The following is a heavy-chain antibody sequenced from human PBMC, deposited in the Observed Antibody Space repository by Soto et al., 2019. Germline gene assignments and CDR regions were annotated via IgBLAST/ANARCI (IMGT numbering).Heavy chain of an antibody. J-gene: IGHJ5*02. V-gene: IGHV4-31*03. Sequence: QVQLQESGPGLVKPSQTLSLTCTVSGGSISSGGYYWNWIRQHPGKGLEWIGYIYYIGSTYYNPSLKRRVTISLDTSTNQFALKLSSVTAADTAVYYCARSVFPWGQGTLVTVSS. CDR3: ARSVFP. CDR2: IYYIGST. CDR1: GGSISSGGYY.